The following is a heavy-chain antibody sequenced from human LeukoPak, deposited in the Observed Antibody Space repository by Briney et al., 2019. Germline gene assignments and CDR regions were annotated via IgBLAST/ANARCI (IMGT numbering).Heavy chain of an antibody. CDR3: ARGVRAVAGTGY. J-gene: IGHJ4*02. D-gene: IGHD6-19*01. CDR2: INSDGSST. V-gene: IGHV3-74*01. CDR1: GFTFSSYG. Sequence: GGSLRLSCAASGFTFSSYGIHWVRQAPGKGLVWVSRINSDGSSTSYADSVKGRFTISRDNAKNTLYLQMNSLRAEDTAVYYCARGVRAVAGTGYWGQGTLVTVSS.